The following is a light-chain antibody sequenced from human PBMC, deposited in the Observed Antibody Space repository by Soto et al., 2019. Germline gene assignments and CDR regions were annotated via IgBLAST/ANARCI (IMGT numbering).Light chain of an antibody. V-gene: IGKV3-11*01. J-gene: IGKJ1*01. CDR3: QQRSDWPWT. CDR2: EAS. CDR1: QSVNNY. Sequence: EIVLTQSPVTLSLSPGERATLSCRASQSVNNYLAWYQQKPGQAPRLLMYEASTRATGIPARFSGGGSGTDFTLTISSLEPEDFAVYYCQQRSDWPWTFGQGTKVETK.